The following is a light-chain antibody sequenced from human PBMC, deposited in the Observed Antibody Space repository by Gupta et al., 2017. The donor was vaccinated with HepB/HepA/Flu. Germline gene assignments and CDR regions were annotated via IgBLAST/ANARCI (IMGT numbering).Light chain of an antibody. CDR3: LQDYNYPWT. J-gene: IGKJ1*01. CDR1: QGIRND. Sequence: AIPITHSPSYLSASVGDRVTITCRASQGIRNDLGWYQQKPGKAPNLLIYGASSLQSGVPSRFSGSGSGTDFILTISSLQPEDFATYYCLQDYNYPWTFGQGTKVEI. CDR2: GAS. V-gene: IGKV1-6*01.